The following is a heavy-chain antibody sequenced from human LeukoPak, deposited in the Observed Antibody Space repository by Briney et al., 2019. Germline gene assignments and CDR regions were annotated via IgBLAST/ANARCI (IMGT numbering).Heavy chain of an antibody. CDR1: GGTFSSYA. Sequence: GASVKVSCKASGGTFSSYAISWVRQAPGQGLECMGGFNPIFGTANYAQKFQGRVTISADESTSTAYMEVKSLRSEDTAVYYCARGPRTNTLSWIQLWSRPFDYWGQGTLVTVSS. V-gene: IGHV1-69*13. CDR2: FNPIFGTA. CDR3: ARGPRTNTLSWIQLWSRPFDY. D-gene: IGHD5-18*01. J-gene: IGHJ4*02.